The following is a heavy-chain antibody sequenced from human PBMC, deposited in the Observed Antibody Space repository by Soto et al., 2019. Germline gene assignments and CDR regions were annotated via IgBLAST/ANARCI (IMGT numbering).Heavy chain of an antibody. V-gene: IGHV3-23*01. Sequence: GGSLRLSCTASGFTFSSSAMSWVRQAPGKRLEWVSAISGSGGSPYYADSVKGRFTISRDNYKKTLYLHMNSLRAEDTAVYYCALDYYGSGSYPNDAFDIWGQGTMVTVSS. J-gene: IGHJ3*02. CDR2: ISGSGGSP. CDR3: ALDYYGSGSYPNDAFDI. D-gene: IGHD3-10*01. CDR1: GFTFSSSA.